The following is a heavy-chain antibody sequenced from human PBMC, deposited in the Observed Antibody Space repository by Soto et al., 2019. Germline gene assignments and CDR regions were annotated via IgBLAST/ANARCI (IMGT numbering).Heavy chain of an antibody. V-gene: IGHV1-69*06. J-gene: IGHJ4*02. Sequence: SVKVSGKASGGTLSTYTISWVRQAPGQGLEWMGGTGSGTGPGNHAQKFQGRLTVTADKSTSTDYMELTNLSSEDTAVYYCARRHSGGFFRFFDSWGQGTLVTVSS. CDR1: GGTLSTYT. CDR2: TGSGTGPG. CDR3: ARRHSGGFFRFFDS. D-gene: IGHD2-15*01.